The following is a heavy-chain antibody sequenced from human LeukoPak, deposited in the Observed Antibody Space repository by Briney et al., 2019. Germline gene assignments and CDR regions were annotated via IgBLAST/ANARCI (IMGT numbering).Heavy chain of an antibody. V-gene: IGHV3-66*01. CDR2: IYSGGST. CDR3: AKDRDGYNANRFDY. Sequence: GGSLRLSCAASGFTVNSNYMSWVRQAPGKGLEWVSVIYSGGSTYYADSVKGRFTISRDNSKNTLYLQMNSLRAEDTAVYYCAKDRDGYNANRFDYWGQGTLVTVSS. CDR1: GFTVNSNY. D-gene: IGHD5-24*01. J-gene: IGHJ4*02.